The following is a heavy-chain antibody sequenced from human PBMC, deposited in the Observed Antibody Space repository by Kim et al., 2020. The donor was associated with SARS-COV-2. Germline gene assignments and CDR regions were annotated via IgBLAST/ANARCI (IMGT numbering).Heavy chain of an antibody. CDR3: ARQQWLPY. V-gene: IGHV3-48*04. CDR1: GFSFSGST. CDR2: ISSSGSTI. Sequence: GSLRLSCAASGFSFSGSTMHWVRQAPGKGLEWISYISSSGSTIYHADSVKGRFTISRDNAKNSLSLQMNSLRAEDTAVYYCARQQWLPYWGQGTLVTVSS. D-gene: IGHD5-12*01. J-gene: IGHJ4*02.